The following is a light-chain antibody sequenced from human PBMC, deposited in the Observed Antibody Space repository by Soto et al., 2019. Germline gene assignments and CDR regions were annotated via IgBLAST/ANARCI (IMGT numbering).Light chain of an antibody. Sequence: DIQMTQSPSSLSASAGDRVTITCRASQAINGYLNWYQQKRGKAPKLLIFRASTLHSEVPSRFSGSGSGTEFTLTISGLQPEDLGTYYCQQSYTSPFTFGQGNRLEI. V-gene: IGKV1-39*01. CDR2: RAS. CDR1: QAINGY. J-gene: IGKJ2*01. CDR3: QQSYTSPFT.